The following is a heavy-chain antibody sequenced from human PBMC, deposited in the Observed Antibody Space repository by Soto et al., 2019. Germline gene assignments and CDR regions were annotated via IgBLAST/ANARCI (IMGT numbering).Heavy chain of an antibody. Sequence: SETLSLTCTVSGGSISSGGYYWSWIRQHPGKGLEWIGYIYYSGSTYYNPSLKSRVTISVDTSKNQFSLKLSSVTAADTAVYYCARGNYDILTGYYYWGQGTLVTVSS. CDR2: IYYSGST. D-gene: IGHD3-9*01. V-gene: IGHV4-31*03. CDR3: ARGNYDILTGYYY. J-gene: IGHJ4*02. CDR1: GGSISSGGYY.